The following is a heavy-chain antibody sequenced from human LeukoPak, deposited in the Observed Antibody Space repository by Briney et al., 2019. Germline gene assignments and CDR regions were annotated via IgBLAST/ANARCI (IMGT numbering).Heavy chain of an antibody. Sequence: GGSLRLSCAASGFTFSSYAMSWVRQAPGKGLEWVANIKQDGSEKYYVDSVKGRFTISRDNAKNSLYLQMNSLRAEDTAVYYCARGYHRYWGQGTLVTVSS. V-gene: IGHV3-7*01. J-gene: IGHJ4*02. CDR1: GFTFSSYA. CDR3: ARGYHRY. D-gene: IGHD2-2*01. CDR2: IKQDGSEK.